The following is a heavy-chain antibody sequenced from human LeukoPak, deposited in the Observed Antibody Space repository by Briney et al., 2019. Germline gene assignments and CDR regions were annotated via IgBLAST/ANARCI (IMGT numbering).Heavy chain of an antibody. J-gene: IGHJ5*02. D-gene: IGHD1-26*01. CDR1: GYTFTGYY. CDR2: INPNSGGT. Sequence: ASVKVSCKASGYTFTGYYMHWVRQAPGQGLEWMGWINPNSGGTNYAQKFQGWVTMTRDTSISTAYMELSSLRSEDTAVYYCARGPSGSSNWFDPWGQGTLVTVSS. V-gene: IGHV1-2*04. CDR3: ARGPSGSSNWFDP.